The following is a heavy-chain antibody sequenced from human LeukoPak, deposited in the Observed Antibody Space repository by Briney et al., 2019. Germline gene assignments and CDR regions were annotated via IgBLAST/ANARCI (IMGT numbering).Heavy chain of an antibody. CDR2: INAGNGNT. CDR3: ARSGYSGYNPRWFDP. CDR1: GYTFTSYD. D-gene: IGHD5-12*01. Sequence: ASVKVSCKASGYTFTSYDINWVRQATGQGLEWMGWINAGNGNTKYSEKFQGRVTITRDTSASTAYMELSSLRSEDTAVYYCARSGYSGYNPRWFDPWGQGTLVTVSS. J-gene: IGHJ5*02. V-gene: IGHV1-3*01.